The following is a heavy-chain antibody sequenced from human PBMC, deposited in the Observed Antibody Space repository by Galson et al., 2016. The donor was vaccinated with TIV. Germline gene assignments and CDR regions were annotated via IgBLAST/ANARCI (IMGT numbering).Heavy chain of an antibody. CDR3: AASYGDHNYYYYYYMDV. CDR1: GGSITSNY. CDR2: MFYSGSK. Sequence: ETLSLTCTVSGGSITSNYWSWIRQPPGKGLEWIGCMFYSGSKNYNPSLKSRFTMSVETSKNQFSLKLSSATAADTAVYYCAASYGDHNYYYYYYMDVWGKGTTVTVSS. V-gene: IGHV4-59*01. J-gene: IGHJ6*03. D-gene: IGHD4-17*01.